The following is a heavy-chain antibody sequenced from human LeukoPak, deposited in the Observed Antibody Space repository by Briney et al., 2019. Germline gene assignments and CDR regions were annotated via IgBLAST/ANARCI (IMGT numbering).Heavy chain of an antibody. V-gene: IGHV4-39*07. CDR1: GGSISGSTSY. Sequence: SETLSLTCTVSGGSISGSTSYWGWFRQPPGKGLEWIGTIYHSGSTYYNSSLKSRVTISVDTSKNQFSLNLSSVTAADTAVYYCARNGVVVPAAAIDYWGQGTLVTVSS. CDR3: ARNGVVVPAAAIDY. CDR2: IYHSGST. J-gene: IGHJ4*02. D-gene: IGHD2-2*01.